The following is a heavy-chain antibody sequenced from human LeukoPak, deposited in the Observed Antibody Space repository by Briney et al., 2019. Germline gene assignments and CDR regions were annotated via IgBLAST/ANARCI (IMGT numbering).Heavy chain of an antibody. Sequence: PGGSLRLSCAASGFTFSSYWMSWVRQAPGKGLEWVANIKQDGSEKYYVGSVKGRFTISRDNAKNSLYLQMNSLRAEDTAVYYCARAVYSGSYPYYYYYMDVWGKGTTVTISS. J-gene: IGHJ6*03. D-gene: IGHD1-26*01. CDR2: IKQDGSEK. V-gene: IGHV3-7*01. CDR3: ARAVYSGSYPYYYYYMDV. CDR1: GFTFSSYW.